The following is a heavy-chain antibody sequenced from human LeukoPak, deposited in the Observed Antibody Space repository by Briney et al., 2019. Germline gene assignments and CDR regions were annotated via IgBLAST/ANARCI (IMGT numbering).Heavy chain of an antibody. J-gene: IGHJ5*02. CDR3: ARDRFDFWSGYFSNNWFDP. Sequence: PGGSLRLSCAASGFTFSSYWMHWVRQAPGKGLVWVSRINSDGSSTSYADSVKGRFTISRDNAKNTLYLQMNSLRAEDPAVYYCARDRFDFWSGYFSNNWFDPWGRGTLVTVSS. CDR2: INSDGSST. CDR1: GFTFSSYW. V-gene: IGHV3-74*01. D-gene: IGHD3-3*01.